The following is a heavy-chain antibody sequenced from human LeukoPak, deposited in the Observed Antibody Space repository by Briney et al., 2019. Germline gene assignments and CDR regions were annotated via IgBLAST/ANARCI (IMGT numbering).Heavy chain of an antibody. CDR1: GYTFTGYY. CDR3: ARRRDGYNPNDY. CDR2: INPNSGGT. V-gene: IGHV1-2*04. Sequence: ASVKVSCKASGYTFTGYYMHWVRQAPGQGLEWMGWINPNSGGTNYAQKFQGWVTMTRDTSISTAYLQWSSLKASDTAMYYCARRRDGYNPNDYWGQGTLVTVSS. D-gene: IGHD5-24*01. J-gene: IGHJ4*02.